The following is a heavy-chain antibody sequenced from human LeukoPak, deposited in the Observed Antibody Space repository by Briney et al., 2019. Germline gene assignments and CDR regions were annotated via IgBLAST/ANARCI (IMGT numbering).Heavy chain of an antibody. CDR3: AKSSSNLFRLFDY. J-gene: IGHJ4*02. CDR1: GFTFSSYA. Sequence: PGGSLRLSCAASGFTFSSYAMNWVRQAPGKGLEWVSVISGSGGTTYYADSVKGRFTISRDNSKNTLYLQMNSLRAEDTAVYYCAKSSSNLFRLFDYWGQGTLVTVSS. V-gene: IGHV3-23*01. CDR2: ISGSGGTT. D-gene: IGHD4-11*01.